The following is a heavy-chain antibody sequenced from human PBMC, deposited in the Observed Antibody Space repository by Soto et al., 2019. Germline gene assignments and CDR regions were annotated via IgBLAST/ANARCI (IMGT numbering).Heavy chain of an antibody. V-gene: IGHV4-34*01. Sequence: SETLSLTCAVYGGSFSGYYWRWIRQPPGKGLEWIGEINHSGSTNYNPSLKSRVTISVDTTKNQFSLKLSSVTAADTAVYYCARGRSSSWYRGVADYWGQGTLVTVSS. J-gene: IGHJ4*02. CDR3: ARGRSSSWYRGVADY. CDR1: GGSFSGYY. CDR2: INHSGST. D-gene: IGHD6-13*01.